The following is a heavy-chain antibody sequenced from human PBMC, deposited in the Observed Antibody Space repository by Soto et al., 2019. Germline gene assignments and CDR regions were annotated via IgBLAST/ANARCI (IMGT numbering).Heavy chain of an antibody. CDR3: AKVSHYGSGSHSGY. Sequence: GGSLRLSCAASGFTFSSYAMSWVRQAPGKGLEWVSAISGSGGSTYYADSVKGRFTISRDNSKNTLYLQMNSLRAEDTAVYYCAKVSHYGSGSHSGYWGQGTLVTVSS. J-gene: IGHJ4*02. CDR1: GFTFSSYA. CDR2: ISGSGGST. V-gene: IGHV3-23*01. D-gene: IGHD3-10*01.